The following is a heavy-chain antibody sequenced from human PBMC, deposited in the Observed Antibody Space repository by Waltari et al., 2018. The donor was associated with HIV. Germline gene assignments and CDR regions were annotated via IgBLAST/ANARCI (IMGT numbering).Heavy chain of an antibody. Sequence: QVQLVQSGAEVKKPGASVKVSCKASGYTFTSYDINWVRQATGQGLEWMGVSNTNSGNTGYAQKFQGRVTMTRNTSISTAYMELGSLRSEDTAVYYCARESAITMVRGVMSWFDPWGQGTLVTVSS. CDR1: GYTFTSYD. V-gene: IGHV1-8*01. CDR2: SNTNSGNT. D-gene: IGHD3-10*01. CDR3: ARESAITMVRGVMSWFDP. J-gene: IGHJ5*02.